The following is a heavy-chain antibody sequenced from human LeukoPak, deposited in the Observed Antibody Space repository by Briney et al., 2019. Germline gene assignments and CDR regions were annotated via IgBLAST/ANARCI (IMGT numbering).Heavy chain of an antibody. D-gene: IGHD4-17*01. J-gene: IGHJ4*02. CDR2: ISYSGST. Sequence: SETLSLTCTVSGGSISSYYWSWIRQPPGKGLGWIGYISYSGSTTYNPSLKSRVAISADTSKNQFSLKLSSVTAADTAVYYCARRARLGSDYGDYFDYWGQGTLVTVSS. V-gene: IGHV4-59*12. CDR3: ARRARLGSDYGDYFDY. CDR1: GGSISSYY.